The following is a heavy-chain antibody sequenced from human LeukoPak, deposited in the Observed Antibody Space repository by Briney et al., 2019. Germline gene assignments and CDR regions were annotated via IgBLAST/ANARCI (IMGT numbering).Heavy chain of an antibody. J-gene: IGHJ4*02. CDR1: GYTFTGYY. Sequence: ASVKVSCKASGYTFTGYYMHWVRQAPGQGLEWIGWINPNSGGTNYAQKFQGRVTMTRDTSISTAYMELSRLRSDDTAVYYCARGNIVVVREYYFDYWGQGTLVTVSS. CDR3: ARGNIVVVREYYFDY. D-gene: IGHD2-2*01. CDR2: INPNSGGT. V-gene: IGHV1-2*02.